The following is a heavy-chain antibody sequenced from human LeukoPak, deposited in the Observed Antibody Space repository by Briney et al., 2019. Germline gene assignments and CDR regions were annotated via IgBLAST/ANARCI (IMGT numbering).Heavy chain of an antibody. CDR2: ISYDGSNK. J-gene: IGHJ4*02. Sequence: PGGSLRLPCAASGFTFSSYAMHWVRQAPGKGLEWVAVISYDGSNKYYADSVKGRFTISRDNSKNTLYLQMNSLRAEDTAVYYCARDKIVGATYFDYWGQGTLVTVSS. D-gene: IGHD1-26*01. CDR1: GFTFSSYA. V-gene: IGHV3-30*04. CDR3: ARDKIVGATYFDY.